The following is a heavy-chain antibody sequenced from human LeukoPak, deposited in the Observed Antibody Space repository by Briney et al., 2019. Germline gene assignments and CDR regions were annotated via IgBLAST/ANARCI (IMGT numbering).Heavy chain of an antibody. CDR1: GFTFSNYY. Sequence: GGSLRLSCEASGFTFSNYYMSWIRQAPGKGLEWVSHIKGNGATTYYADSVRGRFTISRDNAKNSLYLQMNSLRAEDTAVYYCARAAENYGGRFDSWGQGTLVTVSS. J-gene: IGHJ4*02. CDR2: IKGNGATT. CDR3: ARAAENYGGRFDS. D-gene: IGHD3-16*01. V-gene: IGHV3-11*04.